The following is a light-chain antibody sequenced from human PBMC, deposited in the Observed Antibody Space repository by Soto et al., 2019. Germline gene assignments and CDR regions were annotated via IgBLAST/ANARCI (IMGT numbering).Light chain of an antibody. CDR3: QQRHMWPIT. J-gene: IGKJ5*01. Sequence: VLTQSPLTLSLSQCVSATLPSRASQSFRGLLAWYQQKPGQAPRLLIYDAYNRATGIPPRFSGSGSGTDFTLTISSLEPEDSAVYYCQQRHMWPITFGQGTRLEIK. CDR1: QSFRGL. V-gene: IGKV3-11*01. CDR2: DAY.